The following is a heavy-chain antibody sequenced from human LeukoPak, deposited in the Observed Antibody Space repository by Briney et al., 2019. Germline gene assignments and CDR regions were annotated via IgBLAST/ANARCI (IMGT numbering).Heavy chain of an antibody. J-gene: IGHJ6*02. D-gene: IGHD3-3*01. V-gene: IGHV1-18*01. CDR3: ARGPSYYDFWSGYYTHNDYYYYGMDV. CDR1: GYTFTSYG. CDR2: ISAYNGNT. Sequence: ASVKVSCKASGYTFTSYGISWVRPAPGQGLEWMGWISAYNGNTNYAQKLQGRVTMTTDTSTSTAYMELRSLRSDDTAVYYCARGPSYYDFWSGYYTHNDYYYYGMDVWGQGTTVTVSS.